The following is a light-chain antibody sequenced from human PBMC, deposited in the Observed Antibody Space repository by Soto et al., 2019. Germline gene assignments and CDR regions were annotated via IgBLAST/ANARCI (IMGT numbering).Light chain of an antibody. CDR3: QQYDSSPYT. J-gene: IGKJ2*01. CDR1: QSLTSYY. V-gene: IGKV3-20*01. Sequence: EIVLTQSPGTLSLSPGDRATLSCRASQSLTSYYLAWYQQRPGQAPWLLISGASTRATGIPDRFTGTGSGADFTLTISRLEPEDFAVYYCQQYDSSPYTFGQGTKVDI. CDR2: GAS.